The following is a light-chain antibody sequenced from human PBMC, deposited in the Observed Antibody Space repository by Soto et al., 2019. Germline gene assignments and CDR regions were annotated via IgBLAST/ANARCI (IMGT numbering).Light chain of an antibody. V-gene: IGLV2-14*03. CDR3: SSYTSSGSVV. CDR2: DVR. J-gene: IGLJ2*01. Sequence: ALTQPASVSGSPGQSITISCTGTSSDVGAYNYVSWYQQHPGKAPKLMICDVRNRPSGVSNRFSGSKSGNTASLTISGLQAEDEADYYCSSYTSSGSVVFGGGTKVTVL. CDR1: SSDVGAYNY.